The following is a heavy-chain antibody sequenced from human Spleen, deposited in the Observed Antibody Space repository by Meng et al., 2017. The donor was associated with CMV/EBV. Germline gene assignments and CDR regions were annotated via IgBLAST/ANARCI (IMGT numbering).Heavy chain of an antibody. V-gene: IGHV1-69*02. CDR1: GGTFSTYT. CDR3: AKQLVDLRFDP. Sequence: SVKVSCKASGGTFSTYTIAWVRQAPGQGLEWMGRIIPILGIANSAQKFQGRVTITTDESTSTAYMELSSLRSEDTAVYYCAKQLVDLRFDPWGQGTLVTVSS. J-gene: IGHJ5*02. CDR2: IIPILGIA. D-gene: IGHD6-13*01.